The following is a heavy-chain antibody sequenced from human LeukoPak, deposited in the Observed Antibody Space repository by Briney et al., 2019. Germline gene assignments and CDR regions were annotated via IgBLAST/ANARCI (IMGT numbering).Heavy chain of an antibody. CDR1: GFTFSSYG. Sequence: GGSLRLSCAASGFTFSSYGMHWVRQAPGKGLEWVAVISYDGANKYYADSVRGRLTISRDNSMNTLYLQMNSLTAEDTAVYYCAKDGLLVVTAKGPYYFDYWGQGTLVTVSS. D-gene: IGHD2-21*02. CDR3: AKDGLLVVTAKGPYYFDY. CDR2: ISYDGANK. V-gene: IGHV3-30*18. J-gene: IGHJ4*02.